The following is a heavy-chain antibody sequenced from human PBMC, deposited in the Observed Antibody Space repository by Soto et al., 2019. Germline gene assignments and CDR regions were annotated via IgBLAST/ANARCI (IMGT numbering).Heavy chain of an antibody. CDR1: GFTFSSYG. CDR3: ARDLWGEEQLVRSHVNWFDP. J-gene: IGHJ5*02. V-gene: IGHV3-33*01. CDR2: IWYDGSNK. Sequence: GGSLRLSCAASGFTFSSYGMHWVRQAPGKGLEWVAVIWYDGSNKYYADSVKGRFTISRDNSKNTLYLQMNSLRAEDTAVYYCARDLWGEEQLVRSHVNWFDPWGQGTLVTAPQ. D-gene: IGHD6-6*01.